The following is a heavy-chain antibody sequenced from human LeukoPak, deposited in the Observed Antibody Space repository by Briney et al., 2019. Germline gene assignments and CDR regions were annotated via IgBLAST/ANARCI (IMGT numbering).Heavy chain of an antibody. CDR1: GGSISSNNW. Sequence: PSETLSLTCAVSGGSISSNNWWGWVRQPPGKGLEWIGEIYHSGSPNYNPSLKSRVTISVDKSKKQFSLKLSSVTAADTAVYYCVTYYFDSSGPKKNYWGQGTLVTVSS. CDR2: IYHSGSP. CDR3: VTYYFDSSGPKKNY. V-gene: IGHV4-4*02. J-gene: IGHJ4*02. D-gene: IGHD3-22*01.